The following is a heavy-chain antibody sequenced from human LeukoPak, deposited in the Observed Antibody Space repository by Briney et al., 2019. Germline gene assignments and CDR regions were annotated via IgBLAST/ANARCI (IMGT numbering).Heavy chain of an antibody. CDR3: ARPIVVVVAASSYFDS. Sequence: GGSLRLSCTASGFTFGEDAMSWFRQAPGKGLEWLGFIRTKTNGATAEYAASVKGRFSISRDDSKSIAYLQMNSLRTEDTAVYYCARPIVVVVAASSYFDSWGQGTRVTVSS. J-gene: IGHJ4*02. D-gene: IGHD2-15*01. V-gene: IGHV3-49*03. CDR1: GFTFGEDA. CDR2: IRTKTNGATA.